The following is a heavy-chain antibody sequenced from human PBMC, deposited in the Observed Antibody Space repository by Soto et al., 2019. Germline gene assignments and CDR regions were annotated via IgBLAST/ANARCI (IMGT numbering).Heavy chain of an antibody. CDR1: GFSLSTSGVG. CDR3: AHRPNRRSGDYGLGFDP. V-gene: IGHV2-5*02. J-gene: IGHJ5*02. D-gene: IGHD4-17*01. Sequence: QITLKESGPTLVKPTQTLTLTCTFSGFSLSTSGVGVGWFRQPPGKALEWLALIYWDDDKRYSPFLKSRLTSTKDTSKNQVVLTMTNMDPVDTATYYCAHRPNRRSGDYGLGFDPCRQGTLVTVSS. CDR2: IYWDDDK.